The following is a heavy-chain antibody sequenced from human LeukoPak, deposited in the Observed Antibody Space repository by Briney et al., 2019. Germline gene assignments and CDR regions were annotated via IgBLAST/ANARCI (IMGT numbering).Heavy chain of an antibody. J-gene: IGHJ4*02. Sequence: PSETLSLTCTVSGVSISSYFWTWIRQSAGKGLEWIGRIHTSGNTSYNPSLKSRVSMSVDTSKNQFSLNLSSVTAADTAVYYCAKAPVTTCSGAYCYPFDYWGQGTLVTVSS. CDR1: GVSISSYF. V-gene: IGHV4-4*07. CDR3: AKAPVTTCSGAYCYPFDY. CDR2: IHTSGNT. D-gene: IGHD2-21*01.